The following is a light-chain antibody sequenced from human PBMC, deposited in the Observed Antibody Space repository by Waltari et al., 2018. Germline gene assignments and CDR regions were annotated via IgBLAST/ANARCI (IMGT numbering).Light chain of an antibody. J-gene: IGLJ3*02. CDR1: SSNIGSNY. Sequence: QSVLTQPPSASGTAGQRVTISCSGSSSNIGSNYVYWYLQLPGSAPKLLIYVNSQRPSGVPDRFSGSKSGTSASLAISGLRSEYEADYYCLAWDDSLSGPVFGGGTKLTVL. CDR2: VNS. CDR3: LAWDDSLSGPV. V-gene: IGLV1-47*01.